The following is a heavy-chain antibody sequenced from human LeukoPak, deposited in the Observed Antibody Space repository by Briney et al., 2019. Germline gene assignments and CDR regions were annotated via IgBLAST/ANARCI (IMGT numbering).Heavy chain of an antibody. CDR2: IWYDGSNK. J-gene: IGHJ4*02. CDR1: GFTFSSYG. Sequence: GRSLRLSCAASGFTFSSYGMHWVRQAPGKGLEWVAVIWYDGSNKYYADSVKGRLTISRDNSKNTLYLQMNSLRAEDTAVYYCAKEYSSSWPVGIDYWGQGTLVTVSS. D-gene: IGHD6-13*01. V-gene: IGHV3-33*06. CDR3: AKEYSSSWPVGIDY.